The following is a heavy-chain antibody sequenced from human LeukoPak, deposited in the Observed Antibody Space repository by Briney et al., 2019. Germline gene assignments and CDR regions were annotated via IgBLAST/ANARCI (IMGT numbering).Heavy chain of an antibody. CDR1: GYTFTGYY. CDR2: INPNSGGT. CDR3: ARIYSGYDPPDAFDI. D-gene: IGHD5-12*01. J-gene: IGHJ3*02. Sequence: ASVKVSCNASGYTFTGYYMHLVRQAPGQELEWMGWINPNSGGTNYAQKFQGRVTMTRDTSISTAYMELNRLRSDDTAVYYCARIYSGYDPPDAFDIWGQGTTDTVSS. V-gene: IGHV1-2*02.